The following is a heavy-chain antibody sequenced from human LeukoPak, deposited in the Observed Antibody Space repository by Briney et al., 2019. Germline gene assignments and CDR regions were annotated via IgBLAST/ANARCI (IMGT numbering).Heavy chain of an antibody. CDR1: GYTFTSYA. J-gene: IGHJ6*02. V-gene: IGHV1-3*01. CDR2: INAGNGNT. CDR3: ARDPALYRSSTSCYYGMDV. D-gene: IGHD2-2*01. Sequence: GSVKVSCKASGYTFTSYAMHWVRQAPGQRLEWMGWINAGNGNTKYSQKFQGRVTITRDTSASTAYMELSSLRSEDTAVYYCARDPALYRSSTSCYYGMDVWGQGTTVTVSS.